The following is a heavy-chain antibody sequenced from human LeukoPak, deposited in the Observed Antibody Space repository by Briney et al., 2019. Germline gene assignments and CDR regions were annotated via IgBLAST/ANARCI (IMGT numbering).Heavy chain of an antibody. CDR1: GGSFSGYY. Sequence: SETLSLTCAVYGGSFSGYYWSWIRQPPGKGLEWIGEINHSGSTNYNPSPKSRVTISVDTSKNQFSLKLSSVTAADTAVYYCAMYYYGSGSYHRDYWGQGTLVTVSS. D-gene: IGHD3-10*01. J-gene: IGHJ4*02. CDR2: INHSGST. CDR3: AMYYYGSGSYHRDY. V-gene: IGHV4-34*01.